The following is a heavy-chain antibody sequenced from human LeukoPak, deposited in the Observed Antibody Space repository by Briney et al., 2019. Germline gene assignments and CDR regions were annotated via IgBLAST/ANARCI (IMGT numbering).Heavy chain of an antibody. CDR2: IKQDGSEK. D-gene: IGHD2-2*01. Sequence: GGSLRLSCAASGFIFNSYWMSWVRQAPGKGLEWVANIKQDGSEKYYVDSVKGRFTISRDNAKNSLYLQMNSLRAEDTAVYYCAREELGYCSSTSCFHSTFDYWGQGTLVTVSS. CDR1: GFIFNSYW. V-gene: IGHV3-7*01. J-gene: IGHJ4*02. CDR3: AREELGYCSSTSCFHSTFDY.